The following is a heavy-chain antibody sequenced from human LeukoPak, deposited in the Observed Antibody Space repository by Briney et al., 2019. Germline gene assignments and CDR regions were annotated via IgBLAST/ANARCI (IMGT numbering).Heavy chain of an antibody. V-gene: IGHV1-8*01. CDR3: ARESRIAAAGFFDY. D-gene: IGHD6-13*01. Sequence: ASVKVSCKASGYTFTSYDINWVRQATGQGLEWMGWMNPNSGNTGYAQKFQGRVTMTRNTSISTAYMELSSLRSEDTAVYYCARESRIAAAGFFDYWGQGTLVTVSS. J-gene: IGHJ4*02. CDR1: GYTFTSYD. CDR2: MNPNSGNT.